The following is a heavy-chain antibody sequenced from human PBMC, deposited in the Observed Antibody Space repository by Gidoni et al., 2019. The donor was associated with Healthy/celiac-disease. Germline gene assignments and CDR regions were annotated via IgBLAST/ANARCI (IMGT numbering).Heavy chain of an antibody. CDR2: IYYSGST. Sequence: QLQLQESDPGLVKPSETLSLTCTASGGFTSSSSYFWGWSRQPPGKGLEWIGGIYYSGSTYYNPSLKSRVTISVDTSKNQFSLKLSSVTAADTAVYYCARHTAAAGTTPFDYWGQGTLVTVSS. CDR3: ARHTAAAGTTPFDY. J-gene: IGHJ4*02. V-gene: IGHV4-39*01. D-gene: IGHD6-13*01. CDR1: GGFTSSSSYF.